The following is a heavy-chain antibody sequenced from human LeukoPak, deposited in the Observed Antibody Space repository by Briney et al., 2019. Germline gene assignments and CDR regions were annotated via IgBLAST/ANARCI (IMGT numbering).Heavy chain of an antibody. V-gene: IGHV3-7*03. J-gene: IGHJ3*02. D-gene: IGHD3-10*01. CDR1: GFTFSSYW. Sequence: GGSLRQSCAASGFTFSSYWVSWVRQAPGKELEWVANISKGGSAIYYVDSVKGRFTISRDNAKNSLYLQMNSLRAEDTAVYYCARISGSRDAFDIWGQGTMVTVSS. CDR2: ISKGGSAI. CDR3: ARISGSRDAFDI.